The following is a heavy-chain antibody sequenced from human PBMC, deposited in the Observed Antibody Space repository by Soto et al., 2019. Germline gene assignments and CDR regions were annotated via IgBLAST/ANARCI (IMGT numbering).Heavy chain of an antibody. Sequence: TGGSLRLSWAASGFSVSSNAMTWVRQAPGKGLEWVSLIYVSGTTSYADSVKGRFTISRDDSKNTLYLQMNTLRVEDTAVYYCARSYKWIGLFDYWGQGTLVTVSS. V-gene: IGHV3-53*01. J-gene: IGHJ4*02. D-gene: IGHD1-20*01. CDR1: GFSVSSNA. CDR2: IYVSGTT. CDR3: ARSYKWIGLFDY.